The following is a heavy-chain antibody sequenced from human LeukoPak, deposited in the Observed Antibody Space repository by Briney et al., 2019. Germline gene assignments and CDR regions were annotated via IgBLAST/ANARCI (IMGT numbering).Heavy chain of an antibody. V-gene: IGHV4-59*01. CDR1: GGSFINYY. CDR3: AREFFYDSSGYFFN. D-gene: IGHD3-22*01. Sequence: SETLSLTCPVSGGSFINYYWSWIRQPPGKGLAGIGFIYYSGSTNYNPSLKSRGTISVDTPKNQRSLKRSSVTGADTAVYYCAREFFYDSSGYFFNGGQGTLVTVSS. CDR2: IYYSGST. J-gene: IGHJ4*02.